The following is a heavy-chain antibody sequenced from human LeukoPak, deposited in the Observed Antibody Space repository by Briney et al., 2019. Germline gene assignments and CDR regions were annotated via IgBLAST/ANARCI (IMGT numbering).Heavy chain of an antibody. CDR1: GFTFSRSW. CDR2: IKQDGSEN. V-gene: IGHV3-7*05. Sequence: PGGSLRLSCAASGFTFSRSWMSWVRQAPGKGLEGVANIKQDGSENYYVDSVKGRFTISRDNAQNSLYLQMNSLRAEDTAVYYCARDSGLTTVTTYWDYWGQGTLVTVSS. J-gene: IGHJ4*02. CDR3: ARDSGLTTVTTYWDY. D-gene: IGHD4-17*01.